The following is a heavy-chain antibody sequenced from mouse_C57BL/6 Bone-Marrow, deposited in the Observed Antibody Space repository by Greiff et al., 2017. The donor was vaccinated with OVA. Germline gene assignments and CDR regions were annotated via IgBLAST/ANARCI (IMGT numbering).Heavy chain of an antibody. CDR3: ARRDYGSTWFAY. J-gene: IGHJ3*01. CDR1: GYTFTSYW. D-gene: IGHD1-1*01. V-gene: IGHV1-55*01. CDR2: IYPGSGST. Sequence: QVQLQQPGAELVKPGASVKMSCKASGYTFTSYWITWVKQRPGQGLEWIGDIYPGSGSTNYNEKFKSKATLTLDTSSSTAYMQLSSLTSEDSAVYYCARRDYGSTWFAYWGQGTLVTVSA.